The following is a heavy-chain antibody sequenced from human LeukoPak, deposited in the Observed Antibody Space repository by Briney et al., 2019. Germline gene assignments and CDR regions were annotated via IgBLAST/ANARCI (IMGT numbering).Heavy chain of an antibody. CDR3: ARDRQVGFLEWLLYGWFDP. J-gene: IGHJ5*02. V-gene: IGHV3-21*01. D-gene: IGHD3-3*01. Sequence: NPGGSLRLSCAASGFTFSSYSMNWVRQAPGKGLEWVSSISSSSSYIYYADSVKGRFTISRDNAKNSPYLQMNSLRAEDTAVYYCARDRQVGFLEWLLYGWFDPWGQGTLVTVSS. CDR1: GFTFSSYS. CDR2: ISSSSSYI.